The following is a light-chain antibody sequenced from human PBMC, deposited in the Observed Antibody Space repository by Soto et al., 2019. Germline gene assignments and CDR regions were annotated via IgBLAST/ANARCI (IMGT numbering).Light chain of an antibody. J-gene: IGKJ1*01. CDR1: QSISTY. CDR3: QQSYNTPQT. CDR2: AAS. Sequence: DIQMTQSPSSLSASVGDRVTVTCRASQSISTYLNWYQQRPGKAPNLLIYAASNMQSGVPSRFSGNGSGTDFALTIISLQPEDFATYYCQQSYNTPQTFGQGTKVEIK. V-gene: IGKV1-39*01.